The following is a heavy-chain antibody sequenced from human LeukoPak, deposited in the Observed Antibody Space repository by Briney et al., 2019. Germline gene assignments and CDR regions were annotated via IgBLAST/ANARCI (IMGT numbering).Heavy chain of an antibody. J-gene: IGHJ4*02. D-gene: IGHD4-17*01. Sequence: ASVKVSGKASGYTFTSYDINWVRQATGQGLEWMGWMNPNSGNTGYAQKFQGRVTMTRNTSISTAYMELSSLRSEDTAVYYCARAPMTTVTTCFDYWGQGTLVTVSS. V-gene: IGHV1-8*01. CDR1: GYTFTSYD. CDR3: ARAPMTTVTTCFDY. CDR2: MNPNSGNT.